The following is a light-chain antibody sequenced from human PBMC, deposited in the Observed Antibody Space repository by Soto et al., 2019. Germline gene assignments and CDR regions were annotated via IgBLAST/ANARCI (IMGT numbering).Light chain of an antibody. CDR2: AAS. J-gene: IGKJ3*01. V-gene: IGKV1-39*01. CDR1: QSISSY. Sequence: DIQMTQSPSSLSASVGDRVTITCRASQSISSYLNWYQQKPGKAPKLLIYAASSLQSGVPSRFSGSGSLTDFTLTISSLQPEDFATYYCQQSYSTPFTFGPGTKVDI. CDR3: QQSYSTPFT.